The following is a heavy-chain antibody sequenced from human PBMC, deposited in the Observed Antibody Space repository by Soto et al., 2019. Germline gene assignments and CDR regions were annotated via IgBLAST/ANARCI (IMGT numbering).Heavy chain of an antibody. CDR1: GGTFSSYA. CDR3: VRGGRVIAVAGTSVRAFDI. V-gene: IGHV1-69*13. J-gene: IGHJ3*02. D-gene: IGHD6-19*01. Sequence: SVKVSCKASGGTFSSYAISWVRQAPGQGLEWMGGIIPIFGTANYAQKFQGRVTITADESTSTAYMELSSLRSEDTAVYYCVRGGRVIAVAGTSVRAFDIWGQGTMVTVSS. CDR2: IIPIFGTA.